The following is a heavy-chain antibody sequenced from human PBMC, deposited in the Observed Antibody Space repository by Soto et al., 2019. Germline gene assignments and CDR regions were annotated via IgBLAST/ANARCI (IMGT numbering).Heavy chain of an antibody. CDR3: ARDDSSGWYGYYYYYGMDV. CDR1: GYTFTSYG. D-gene: IGHD6-19*01. CDR2: ISAYNGNT. J-gene: IGHJ6*02. V-gene: IGHV1-18*01. Sequence: QVQLVQSGAEVKKPGASVKVSCKASGYTFTSYGISWVRQAPGQGLEWMGWISAYNGNTNYAQKLQGRVTMTPDQSTSTAYMELRSLRSDDTAVYYCARDDSSGWYGYYYYYGMDVWGQGTTVTVSS.